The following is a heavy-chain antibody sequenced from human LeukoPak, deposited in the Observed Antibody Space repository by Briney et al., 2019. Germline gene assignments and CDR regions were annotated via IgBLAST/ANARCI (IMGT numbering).Heavy chain of an antibody. CDR2: INPNSGGT. J-gene: IGHJ4*02. CDR3: ARGPVDHSSGYHLDY. D-gene: IGHD3-22*01. Sequence: ASVKVSCKASGYTFTGCYMHWVRQAPGQGLEWMGWINPNSGGTNYAQKFQGRVTMTRDTSISTAYMELSRLRSDDTAVYYCARGPVDHSSGYHLDYWGQGTLVTVSS. V-gene: IGHV1-2*02. CDR1: GYTFTGCY.